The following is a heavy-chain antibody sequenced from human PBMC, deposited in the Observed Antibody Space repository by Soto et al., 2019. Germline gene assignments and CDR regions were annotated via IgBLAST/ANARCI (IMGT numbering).Heavy chain of an antibody. V-gene: IGHV5-51*01. CDR3: ARTRGYTSTYYYYYGMDV. D-gene: IGHD5-12*01. J-gene: IGHJ6*02. CDR1: GYAFMTYW. CDR2: IYPGDSDT. Sequence: GESLKISCQVSGYAFMTYWVAWVGQMPGKGLEWMGIIYPGDSDTRYSPSFQGQVTISADKSISTAYLQWSSLKASDTAMYFCARTRGYTSTYYYYYGMDVWGQGTTVTVSS.